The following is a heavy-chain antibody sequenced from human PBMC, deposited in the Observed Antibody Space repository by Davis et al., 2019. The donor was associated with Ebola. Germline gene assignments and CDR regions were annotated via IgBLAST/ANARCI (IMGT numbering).Heavy chain of an antibody. CDR3: TRVFLGRPTVDY. J-gene: IGHJ4*02. CDR2: ISSSSSYI. Sequence: GGSLRLSCAASGFTFSSYSMNWVRQAPGKGLEWVSSISSSSSYIYYADSVKGRFTISRDNAKNSLYLQMNSLRAEDTAVYYCTRVFLGRPTVDYWGQGTLVTVSS. CDR1: GFTFSSYS. V-gene: IGHV3-21*04. D-gene: IGHD3-3*01.